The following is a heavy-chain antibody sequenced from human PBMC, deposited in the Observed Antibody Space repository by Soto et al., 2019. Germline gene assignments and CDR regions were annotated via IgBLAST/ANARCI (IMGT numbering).Heavy chain of an antibody. CDR2: IKSKAFGGTP. V-gene: IGHV3-49*03. CDR1: GFTFGGYA. J-gene: IGHJ4*01. CDR3: TRDHYGRGFNSGDFDS. Sequence: PGGSRRLSWSPSGFTFGGYAMNWFRHAPGKGLEWVGFIKSKAFGGTPEYAASVKGRFTISRDDSMSISYLQMNSLKTDDTAVYYSTRDHYGRGFNSGDFDSQGQGTPVTVAS. D-gene: IGHD5-18*01.